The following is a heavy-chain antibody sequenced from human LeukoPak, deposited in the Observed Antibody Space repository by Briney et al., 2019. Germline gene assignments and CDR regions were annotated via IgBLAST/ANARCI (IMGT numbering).Heavy chain of an antibody. Sequence: SETLSLTCSVSGYSISNAYYWGWIRQPPGKGLEWIGSIYYSGSIFYNPSLESRVTISIDTSKNHFSLKLSSVTAADTAVYYCARDMDSGPDFFDYWDLGTLVTVSS. D-gene: IGHD1-26*01. CDR3: ARDMDSGPDFFDY. CDR1: GYSISNAYY. V-gene: IGHV4-38-2*02. CDR2: IYYSGSI. J-gene: IGHJ4*02.